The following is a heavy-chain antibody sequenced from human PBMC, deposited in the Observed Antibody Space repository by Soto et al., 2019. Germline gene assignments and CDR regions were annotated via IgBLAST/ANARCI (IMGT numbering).Heavy chain of an antibody. CDR1: GGSISSSSYY. CDR2: IYYSGST. CDR3: ARRWAYGDYPGAFDY. D-gene: IGHD4-17*01. V-gene: IGHV4-39*01. Sequence: QLQLQESGPGLVKPSETLSLTCTVSGGSISSSSYYWGWIRQPPGKGLEWIGSIYYSGSTYYNPSLKSRVTISVDTSKNQFSLKLSSVTAADTAVYYCARRWAYGDYPGAFDYWGQGTLATVSS. J-gene: IGHJ4*02.